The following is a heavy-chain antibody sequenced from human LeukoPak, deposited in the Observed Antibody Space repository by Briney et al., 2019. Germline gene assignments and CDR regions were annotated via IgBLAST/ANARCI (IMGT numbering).Heavy chain of an antibody. CDR3: ARDLVTVTKGFDI. D-gene: IGHD4-17*01. V-gene: IGHV4-59*11. CDR2: ISYIGRT. CDR1: DDSFSSHY. J-gene: IGHJ3*02. Sequence: SETLSLTCAVSDDSFSSHYWTWVRQPPGKGLEWIGYISYIGRTNYNPSLKSRVTISIDTSKNQFSLKLTSVTAADTAVYYCARDLVTVTKGFDIWGQGTMVSVSS.